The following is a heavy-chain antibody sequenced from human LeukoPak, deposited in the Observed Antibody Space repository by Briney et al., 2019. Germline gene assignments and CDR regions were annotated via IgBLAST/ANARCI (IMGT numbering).Heavy chain of an antibody. CDR2: INWNGGST. Sequence: GGSLRLSCAASGFTFDDYGMSWVRHAPGKGLEWVSGINWNGGSTGYADSVKGRFTISRDNAKNSLYLQMNSLRAEDTALYYCARAHSYGRDYYYYYYMDVWGKGTTVTVSS. CDR1: GFTFDDYG. V-gene: IGHV3-20*04. J-gene: IGHJ6*03. CDR3: ARAHSYGRDYYYYYYMDV. D-gene: IGHD5-18*01.